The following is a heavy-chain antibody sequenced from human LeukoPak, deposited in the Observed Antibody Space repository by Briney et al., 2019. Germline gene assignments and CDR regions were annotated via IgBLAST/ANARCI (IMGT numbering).Heavy chain of an antibody. Sequence: GGSLRLSCAASGFTLSNYWMSWVRQAPGKGLEWVANIREDGSEKHYVDSVKGRFTISRDNAKNSLFLQMNSLRVEDTAVYYCARDARDGPKDYWSQGTLVTVSS. J-gene: IGHJ4*02. CDR3: ARDARDGPKDY. CDR2: IREDGSEK. CDR1: GFTLSNYW. D-gene: IGHD5-24*01. V-gene: IGHV3-7*01.